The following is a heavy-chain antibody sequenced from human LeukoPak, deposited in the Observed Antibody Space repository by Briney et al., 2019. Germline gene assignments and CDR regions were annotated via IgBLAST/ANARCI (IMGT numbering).Heavy chain of an antibody. D-gene: IGHD2-15*01. Sequence: SETLSLTCTVSGGSISSTSYYWGWIRQPPGKGLEWIGSIYYSGNTYYNPSLRSRVTISVDTSMNQFSLKLTSVTAADTAVFYCARARYCSGSSCYSQWFDPWGQGTLVTVSS. V-gene: IGHV4-39*07. CDR3: ARARYCSGSSCYSQWFDP. J-gene: IGHJ5*02. CDR2: IYYSGNT. CDR1: GGSISSTSYY.